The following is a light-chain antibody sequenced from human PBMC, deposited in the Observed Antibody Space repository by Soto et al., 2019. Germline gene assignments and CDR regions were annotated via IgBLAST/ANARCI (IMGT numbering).Light chain of an antibody. CDR1: QSVSSK. V-gene: IGKV3-11*01. CDR2: GAS. J-gene: IGKJ1*01. Sequence: EIVLTQFPGTLSLSPGERATLSCRASQSVSSKLAWYQQKPGQAPRLLIYGASTRATGFPARFSGSGSGTDFTLTISSLEPEDFAVYFCQHRSDWPTFGQGTKVDIK. CDR3: QHRSDWPT.